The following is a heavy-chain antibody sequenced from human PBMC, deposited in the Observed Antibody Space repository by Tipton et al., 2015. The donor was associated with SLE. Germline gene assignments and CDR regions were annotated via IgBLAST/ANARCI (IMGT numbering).Heavy chain of an antibody. J-gene: IGHJ4*02. Sequence: TLSLTCTVSGGSISSGSYYWSWIRQPAGKGLEWIGRIYTSGSTNYNPSLKSRVTISVDTSKNQFSLKLRSVTAADTAVYYCARRHSSGFTEYFDYWGQGTLVTVPS. D-gene: IGHD6-19*01. CDR3: ARRHSSGFTEYFDY. CDR2: IYTSGST. V-gene: IGHV4-61*02. CDR1: GGSISSGSYY.